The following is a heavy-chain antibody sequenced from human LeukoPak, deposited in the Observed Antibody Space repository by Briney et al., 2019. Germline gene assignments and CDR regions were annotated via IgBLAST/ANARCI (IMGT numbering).Heavy chain of an antibody. CDR3: ARREVGATLGFDY. CDR2: IYYSGST. V-gene: IGHV4-39*01. CDR1: GGSISSGGYY. J-gene: IGHJ4*02. D-gene: IGHD1-26*01. Sequence: PSQTLSLTCTVSGGSISSGGYYWSWIRQPPGKGLEWIGSIYYSGSTYYNPSLKSRVTISVDTSKNQFSLKLSSVTAADTAVYYCARREVGATLGFDYWGQGTLVTVSS.